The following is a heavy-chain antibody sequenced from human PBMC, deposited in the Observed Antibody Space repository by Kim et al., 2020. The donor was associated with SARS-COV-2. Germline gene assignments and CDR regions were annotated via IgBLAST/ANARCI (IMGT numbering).Heavy chain of an antibody. J-gene: IGHJ4*02. D-gene: IGHD6-6*01. CDR2: INSDGSST. Sequence: GGSLRLSCAASGFTFSSYWMHWVRQAPGKGLVWVSRINSDGSSTSYADSVTGRFTISRDKAKNTLNLKMNILRVEDTAVYYCARAHSSSYFDYWGQGTLVTVSS. CDR1: GFTFSSYW. CDR3: ARAHSSSYFDY. V-gene: IGHV3-74*01.